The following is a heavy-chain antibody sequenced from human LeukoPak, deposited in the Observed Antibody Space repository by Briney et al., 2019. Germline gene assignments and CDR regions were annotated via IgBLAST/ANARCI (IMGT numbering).Heavy chain of an antibody. Sequence: PGGSLRLSCAASGFTFSSYWMSWVRQAPGKGLEWVANIKQDGSEKYYVDSVKGRFTISRDNSKNTLYLQMNSLRAEDTAVYYCARDTQAGDQARFDPWGQGTLVTVSS. CDR2: IKQDGSEK. J-gene: IGHJ5*02. CDR1: GFTFSSYW. D-gene: IGHD4-17*01. CDR3: ARDTQAGDQARFDP. V-gene: IGHV3-7*01.